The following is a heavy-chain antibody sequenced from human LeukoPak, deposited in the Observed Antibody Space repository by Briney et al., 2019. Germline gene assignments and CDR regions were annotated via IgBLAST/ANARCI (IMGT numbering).Heavy chain of an antibody. D-gene: IGHD3-10*01. CDR1: GFTFSSYG. Sequence: GGSLRLSCAASGFTFSSYGMHWVRQAPGKGLEWVAFIRHDGSNKYYADSVKGRFTISRDNSKNTLYLQMNGLRAGDTAVYYCARGPRITMVRGGQWYYYMDVWGKGTTVTISS. V-gene: IGHV3-30*02. J-gene: IGHJ6*03. CDR2: IRHDGSNK. CDR3: ARGPRITMVRGGQWYYYMDV.